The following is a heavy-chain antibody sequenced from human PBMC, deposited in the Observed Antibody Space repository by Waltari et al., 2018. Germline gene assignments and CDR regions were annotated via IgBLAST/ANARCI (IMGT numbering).Heavy chain of an antibody. D-gene: IGHD2-15*01. Sequence: QVQLVQSGAEVKKPGASVKVSCKASGYTFTSYVINWVRPATGHGLEWMGWMNPNSGNTGYAQKFQGRVTITRNTSISTAYMELSSLRSEDTAVYYCARAVDGCSGGSCYSVYGYWGQGTLVTVSS. CDR2: MNPNSGNT. CDR3: ARAVDGCSGGSCYSVYGY. V-gene: IGHV1-8*03. CDR1: GYTFTSYV. J-gene: IGHJ4*02.